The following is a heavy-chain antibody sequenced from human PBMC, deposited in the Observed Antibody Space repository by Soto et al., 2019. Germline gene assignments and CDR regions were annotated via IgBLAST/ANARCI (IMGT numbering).Heavy chain of an antibody. D-gene: IGHD6-19*01. CDR2: IDYTGGTT. V-gene: IGHV3-23*01. CDR1: GFAFSILA. Sequence: GGSLRLSCTASGFAFSILAMGWVRQAPGKGLEWVSVIDYTGGTTYYTDSVKGRFTISRDHSKKMLYLQMDGLRDEDTALYYCVKDARRPDGWYYFDYWRQGALVTVLL. J-gene: IGHJ4*02. CDR3: VKDARRPDGWYYFDY.